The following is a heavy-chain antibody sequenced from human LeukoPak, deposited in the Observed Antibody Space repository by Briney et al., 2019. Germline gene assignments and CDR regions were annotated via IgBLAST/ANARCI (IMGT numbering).Heavy chain of an antibody. D-gene: IGHD3-9*01. J-gene: IGHJ5*02. CDR2: IYHSGST. V-gene: IGHV4-39*07. CDR1: GGSMRSSNFY. Sequence: KPSETLSLTCTVSGGSMRSSNFYWGWIRQPPGKGLEWMGNIYHSGSTYYNPSVKSRVTVSVDVSSNRFSLHLTSVTAADTALYFCARTHFDSLGWFDPWGQGIQVIVSS. CDR3: ARTHFDSLGWFDP.